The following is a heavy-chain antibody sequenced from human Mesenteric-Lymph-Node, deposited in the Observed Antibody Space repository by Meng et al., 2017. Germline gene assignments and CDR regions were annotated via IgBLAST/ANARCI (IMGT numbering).Heavy chain of an antibody. CDR1: GYRFSSYW. V-gene: IGHV5-51*01. D-gene: IGHD3-10*01. Sequence: GGSLRLSCQGSGYRFSSYWIGWVRQMPGKGLEWMGIIYPGDSDTRYSPSFQGQVTISADKSISTAYLQWSSLKASDTAMYYCARHKGSGSYYTTMDVWGQGTTVTVSS. CDR3: ARHKGSGSYYTTMDV. CDR2: IYPGDSDT. J-gene: IGHJ6*02.